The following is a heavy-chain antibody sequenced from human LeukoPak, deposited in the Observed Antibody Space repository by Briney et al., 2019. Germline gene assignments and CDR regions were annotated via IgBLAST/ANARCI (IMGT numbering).Heavy chain of an antibody. V-gene: IGHV3-23*01. J-gene: IGHJ4*02. CDR1: GFTFSSYE. CDR2: ISDSGGST. CDR3: AKVSESNYDILTGYYTPYYFDY. D-gene: IGHD3-9*01. Sequence: GGSLRLSCAASGFTFSSYEMNWVRQAPGKGLEWVSGISDSGGSTFYADSVKGRFTISRDNSKNILYLQMNSLRADDTAVYYCAKVSESNYDILTGYYTPYYFDYWGQGTLVTVSS.